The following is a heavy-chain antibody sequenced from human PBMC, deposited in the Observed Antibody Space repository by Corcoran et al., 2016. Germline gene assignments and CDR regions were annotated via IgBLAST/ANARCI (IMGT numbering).Heavy chain of an antibody. CDR1: GFTFSSYW. CDR2: IKQDGSEK. V-gene: IGHV3-7*03. D-gene: IGHD2-2*02. CDR3: ARAPYCSSTSCYRDKDYDYYGTDV. J-gene: IGHJ6*02. Sequence: EVQLVESGGGLVQPGGSLRLSCAASGFTFSSYWMSWVRQAPGKGLEWVANIKQDGSEKYYVDSVKGRFTISRDNAKNSLYLQMNSLRAEDTAVYYCARAPYCSSTSCYRDKDYDYYGTDVWGQGTTVTVSS.